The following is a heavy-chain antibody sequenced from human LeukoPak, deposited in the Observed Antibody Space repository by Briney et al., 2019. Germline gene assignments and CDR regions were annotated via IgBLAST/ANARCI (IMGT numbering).Heavy chain of an antibody. J-gene: IGHJ1*01. Sequence: GGSLRLSCAASGFTFSTYAMNWVRQAPGKGLEWVSTISGSGGHADYSDSVKSRFTISRDNSRNTLYLQMNSLRADDTAVYYCARSPRMDASAYSKYWGQGTQVTVSS. CDR2: ISGSGGHA. V-gene: IGHV3-23*01. CDR3: ARSPRMDASAYSKY. D-gene: IGHD3-16*01. CDR1: GFTFSTYA.